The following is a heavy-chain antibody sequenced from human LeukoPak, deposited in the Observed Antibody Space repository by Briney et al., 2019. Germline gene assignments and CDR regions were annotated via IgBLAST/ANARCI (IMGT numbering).Heavy chain of an antibody. J-gene: IGHJ5*02. CDR3: AREGIAATTGFDP. V-gene: IGHV1-69*06. D-gene: IGHD6-13*01. CDR2: IIPIFGTA. Sequence: SVKVSCKASGGTFSSYAISWVRQAPGQGLEWMGGIIPIFGTANYAQKFQGRVTITADKSTSTAYMELSSLRSEDTAVYYCAREGIAATTGFDPWGQGTLVTVSS. CDR1: GGTFSSYA.